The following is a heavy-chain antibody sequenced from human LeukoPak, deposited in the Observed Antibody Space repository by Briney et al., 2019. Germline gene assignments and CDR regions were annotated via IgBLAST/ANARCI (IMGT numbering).Heavy chain of an antibody. CDR3: ARDPYYYGSGIWGYFDY. V-gene: IGHV3-33*01. CDR2: IWYDGSNK. Sequence: PGGSLRLSCAASGFTFSSYGMHWVRQAPGKGLEWVAVIWYDGSNKYYADSVKGRFTISRDNSKNTLDVQMNSLRAEDTAVYYCARDPYYYGSGIWGYFDYWGQGTLATVSS. D-gene: IGHD3-10*01. J-gene: IGHJ4*02. CDR1: GFTFSSYG.